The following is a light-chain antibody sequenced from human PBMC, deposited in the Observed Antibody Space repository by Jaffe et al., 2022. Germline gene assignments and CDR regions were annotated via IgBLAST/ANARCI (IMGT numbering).Light chain of an antibody. J-gene: IGKJ1*01. CDR2: QVS. CDR1: QSLVHSNGNTY. V-gene: IGKV2-30*02. Sequence: VMTQSPLSLPVTLGQPASISCRSSQSLVHSNGNTYLNWFQQRPGQSPRRLIYQVSNRDSGVPDRFSGSGSGTDFTLKISRVEAEDVGVYYCMEGTHWPPWTFGQGTRVEIK. CDR3: MEGTHWPPWT.